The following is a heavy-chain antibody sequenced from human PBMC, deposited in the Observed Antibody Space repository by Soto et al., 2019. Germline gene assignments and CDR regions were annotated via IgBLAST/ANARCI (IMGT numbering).Heavy chain of an antibody. V-gene: IGHV1-3*01. Sequence: ASVKVSCKASGYTFTSYGIHWVRQAPGQRLEWMGWINAANGDTKYSPKFQGRVTITRDTSTSTLYMELSSLRSEDTAVYYCARATRSGSTHFDHWGQGTLVTVSS. CDR3: ARATRSGSTHFDH. J-gene: IGHJ4*02. CDR1: GYTFTSYG. D-gene: IGHD5-12*01. CDR2: INAANGDT.